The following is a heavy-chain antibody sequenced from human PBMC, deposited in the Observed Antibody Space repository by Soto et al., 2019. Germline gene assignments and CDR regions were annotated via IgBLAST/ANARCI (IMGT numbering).Heavy chain of an antibody. J-gene: IGHJ6*02. V-gene: IGHV4-30-4*01. CDR1: GGCISSDDYY. D-gene: IGHD3-22*01. CDR2: IYYSGST. Sequence: TLSLTWTVSGGCISSDDYYWRWIRQHPGKGLEWIGYIYYSGSTYYNPSLKSRVTISVDTSKNQFSLKLSSVTAADTAVYYCARGHSNYYDSSGYSNPGMDVWGQGTTVTVSS. CDR3: ARGHSNYYDSSGYSNPGMDV.